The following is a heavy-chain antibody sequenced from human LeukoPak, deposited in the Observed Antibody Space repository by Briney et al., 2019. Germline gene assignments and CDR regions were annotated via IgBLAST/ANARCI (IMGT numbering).Heavy chain of an antibody. CDR1: GGTFSSYA. V-gene: IGHV1-69*13. D-gene: IGHD3-9*01. Sequence: SVKVSCMASGGTFSSYAISWVRQAPGQGLEWMGGIIPIFGTANYAQKFQGRVTITADESTSTAYMELSSLRSEDTAVYYCAKPNSYDILTGSMGGMDVWGQGTTVTVSS. CDR2: IIPIFGTA. CDR3: AKPNSYDILTGSMGGMDV. J-gene: IGHJ6*02.